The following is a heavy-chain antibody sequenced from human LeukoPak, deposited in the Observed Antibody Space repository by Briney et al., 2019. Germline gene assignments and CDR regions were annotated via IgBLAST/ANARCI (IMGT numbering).Heavy chain of an antibody. J-gene: IGHJ5*02. CDR3: AREGYCSSTSCYNWFDP. Sequence: SETLSLTCTVSGGSISSGDYYWSWIRQPPGKGLEWIGYIYYSGSTYYNPSLKSRVTISVDTSKNQFSLKLSSVTAADTAVYYCAREGYCSSTSCYNWFDPSGQGTLVTVSS. CDR2: IYYSGST. CDR1: GGSISSGDYY. V-gene: IGHV4-30-4*08. D-gene: IGHD2-2*01.